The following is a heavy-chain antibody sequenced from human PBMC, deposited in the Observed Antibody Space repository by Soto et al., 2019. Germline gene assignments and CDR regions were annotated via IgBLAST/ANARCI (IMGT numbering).Heavy chain of an antibody. D-gene: IGHD1-26*01. CDR3: ARLCCRGSLYYYYYMDV. V-gene: IGHV4-59*08. J-gene: IGHJ6*03. CDR2: IYYSGST. CDR1: GGSISSYY. Sequence: SETLSLTCTVSGGSISSYYWSWIRQPPGKGLEWIGYIYYSGSTNYNPSLKSRVTISVDTSKNQFSLKLSSVTAADTAVYYCARLCCRGSLYYYYYMDVWGKGTTVTVSS.